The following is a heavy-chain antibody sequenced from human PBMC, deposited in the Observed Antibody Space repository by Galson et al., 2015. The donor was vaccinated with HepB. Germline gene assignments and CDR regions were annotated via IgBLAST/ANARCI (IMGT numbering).Heavy chain of an antibody. D-gene: IGHD6-19*01. J-gene: IGHJ4*02. CDR1: GYTFTSYA. Sequence: SVKVSCKASGYTFTSYAMHWVRQAPGQRLEWMGWINAGNGNTKYSQKFQGRVTITRDTSASTAYMELSSLRSEDTAVYYCARAPGSGYSSGWYDYWGQGTLVTVSS. CDR3: ARAPGSGYSSGWYDY. V-gene: IGHV1-3*01. CDR2: INAGNGNT.